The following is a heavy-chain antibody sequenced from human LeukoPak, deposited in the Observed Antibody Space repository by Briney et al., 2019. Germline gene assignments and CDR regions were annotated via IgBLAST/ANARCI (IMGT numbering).Heavy chain of an antibody. CDR2: IYYSGST. J-gene: IGHJ5*02. D-gene: IGHD3-3*01. CDR1: GGSISSGDYY. Sequence: PSETLSLTCTVSGGSISSGDYYWSWIRQPPGKGLEWIGYIYYSGSTYYNPSLKSRVTISVDTSKNQFSLKLSSVTAADTAVYYCARCLKTGDHDFWSGYSWFDPWGQGTLVTVSS. V-gene: IGHV4-30-4*01. CDR3: ARCLKTGDHDFWSGYSWFDP.